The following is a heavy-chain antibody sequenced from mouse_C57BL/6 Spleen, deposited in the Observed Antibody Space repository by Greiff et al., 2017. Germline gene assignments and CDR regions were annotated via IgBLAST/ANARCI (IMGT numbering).Heavy chain of an antibody. CDR2: ISDGGSYT. J-gene: IGHJ3*01. D-gene: IGHD1-1*01. Sequence: EVQVVESGGGLVKPGGSLKLSCEASGFTFSSYAMSWVRQTPAQRLEWVATISDGGSYTYYPDNVKGRFTITRDNAKNNLYLQLNHLKSEDTAMYYCARAVITTVVAFAYWGQGTLVTGSA. V-gene: IGHV5-4*01. CDR3: ARAVITTVVAFAY. CDR1: GFTFSSYA.